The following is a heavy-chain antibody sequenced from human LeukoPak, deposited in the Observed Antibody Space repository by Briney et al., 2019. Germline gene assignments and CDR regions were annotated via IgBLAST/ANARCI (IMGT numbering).Heavy chain of an antibody. V-gene: IGHV4-61*02. J-gene: IGHJ5*02. Sequence: KPSQTLSLTCTVSGGSISSGNYYWSWIRQPAGKGLEWIGRICTSGSTNYNSSLKSRVTMSVDTSKNQFSLKLSSVTAADTAVYYCARGPPGDNWFDPWGQGTPVTVSS. D-gene: IGHD4-17*01. CDR3: ARGPPGDNWFDP. CDR1: GGSISSGNYY. CDR2: ICTSGST.